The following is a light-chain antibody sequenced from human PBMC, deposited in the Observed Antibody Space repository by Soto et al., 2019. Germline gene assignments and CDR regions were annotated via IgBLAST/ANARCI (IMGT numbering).Light chain of an antibody. CDR1: QSVSSSY. CDR2: GAS. J-gene: IGKJ1*01. V-gene: IGKV3-20*01. Sequence: EIVLTQSPGTLSLSPGERATLSCRASQSVSSSYLVWYQQKPGQAPRLLIYGASSRATGIPDRFSGSGSGTDFTLTISRLEPDDFAVYYCQQYDSSSWTFGQGTKVEMK. CDR3: QQYDSSSWT.